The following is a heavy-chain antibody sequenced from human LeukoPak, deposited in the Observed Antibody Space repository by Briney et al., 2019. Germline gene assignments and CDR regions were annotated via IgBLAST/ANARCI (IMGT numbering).Heavy chain of an antibody. J-gene: IGHJ4*02. Sequence: GGSLRLSCAASGFTFSSRPMHWVRQAPGKGLEYVSGSSGNGGSTYYADSVKGRFTISRDNSKNTVYLQMSSLRPEDTAVYYCVNQISGWVYWGQGTLVTVSS. CDR3: VNQISGWVY. V-gene: IGHV3-64D*06. CDR1: GFTFSSRP. CDR2: SSGNGGST. D-gene: IGHD6-19*01.